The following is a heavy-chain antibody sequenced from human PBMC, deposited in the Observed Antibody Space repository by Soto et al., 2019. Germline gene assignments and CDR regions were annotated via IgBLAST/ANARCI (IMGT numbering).Heavy chain of an antibody. CDR2: IKSKSDGGTT. D-gene: IGHD2-15*01. V-gene: IGHV3-15*01. CDR3: TTDLWRIAVVVGSTGYFNP. CDR1: GFTFSDAW. J-gene: IGHJ5*02. Sequence: GGSLRLSCAASGFTFSDAWMSWVRQAPGKGLDWVGRIKSKSDGGTTEYAAPVRGRFTISRDDSKNTLYLQMNGLKTEDTAVYYCTTDLWRIAVVVGSTGYFNPWGQGTPVTVSS.